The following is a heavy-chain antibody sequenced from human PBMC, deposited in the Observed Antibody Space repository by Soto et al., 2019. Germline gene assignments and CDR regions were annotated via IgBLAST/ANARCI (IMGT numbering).Heavy chain of an antibody. CDR3: ASYEMATTRAGAFDY. Sequence: QVQLVQSGAEVKKPGSSVKVSCKASGGTFSSYAISWVRQAPGQGLEWMGGIIPIFDTANYAQKFQGRVTITADESTSTAYMELSSLRSEDTAVYYCASYEMATTRAGAFDYWGQGTLVTVSS. V-gene: IGHV1-69*01. CDR1: GGTFSSYA. CDR2: IIPIFDTA. J-gene: IGHJ4*02. D-gene: IGHD5-12*01.